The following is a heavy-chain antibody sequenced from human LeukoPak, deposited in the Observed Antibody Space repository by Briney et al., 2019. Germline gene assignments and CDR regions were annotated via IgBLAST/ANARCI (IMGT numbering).Heavy chain of an antibody. J-gene: IGHJ6*03. Sequence: SETLSLTCTVSGDSISTYYWSWIRQPPGKGLEWIGYIYYRVTSDYNPSLKSRVTMSVDMSTRQISLKLSSVTAADTAVYYCARDAYGDYEYYYYMDVWGKGTTVTVSS. V-gene: IGHV4-59*01. D-gene: IGHD4-17*01. CDR2: IYYRVTS. CDR1: GDSISTYY. CDR3: ARDAYGDYEYYYYMDV.